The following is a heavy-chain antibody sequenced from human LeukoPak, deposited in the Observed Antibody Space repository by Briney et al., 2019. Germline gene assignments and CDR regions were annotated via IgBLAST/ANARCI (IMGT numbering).Heavy chain of an antibody. J-gene: IGHJ4*02. D-gene: IGHD3-3*01. CDR1: GGSISSHY. V-gene: IGHV4-59*11. CDR3: ARDLGGYYNFDY. CDR2: IHYSGST. Sequence: SETLSLTCTVSGGSISSHYWTWIRQSPGKGLEWIGYIHYSGSTSYNPSFKNRVTISVDTSKNQFSLKLSSVTAADTAVYYCARDLGGYYNFDYWGQGTLVTVSS.